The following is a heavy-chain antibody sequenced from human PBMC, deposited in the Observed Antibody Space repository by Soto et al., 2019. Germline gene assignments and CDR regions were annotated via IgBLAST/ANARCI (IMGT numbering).Heavy chain of an antibody. CDR2: IIPILGIA. J-gene: IGHJ3*02. V-gene: IGHV1-69*04. CDR1: GGTFSSYT. Sequence: SVKVSCKASGGTFSSYTISWVRQAPGQGLEWMGRIIPILGIANYAQKFQGRVTITADKSTSTAYMELSSLRSEDTAVYYCARDRSLGQADAFDIWGQGTMVTVSS. CDR3: ARDRSLGQADAFDI.